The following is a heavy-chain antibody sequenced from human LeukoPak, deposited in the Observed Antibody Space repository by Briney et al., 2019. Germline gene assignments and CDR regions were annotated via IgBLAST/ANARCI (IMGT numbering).Heavy chain of an antibody. J-gene: IGHJ6*03. Sequence: SETLSLTCAVSGGSISSGGYCWGWLRQPPGKGREWIGYIYNSGSTYYNPSLKSRVTISVDRSKNQFSLKLSSVTAAHTAVYYCARDGPGVTYYYYYYMDVWGKGTTVTVSS. D-gene: IGHD2-21*02. CDR2: IYNSGST. CDR3: ARDGPGVTYYYYYYMDV. V-gene: IGHV4-30-2*01. CDR1: GGSISSGGYC.